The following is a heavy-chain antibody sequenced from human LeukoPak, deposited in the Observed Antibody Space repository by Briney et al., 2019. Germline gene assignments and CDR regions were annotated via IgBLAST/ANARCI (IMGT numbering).Heavy chain of an antibody. D-gene: IGHD1-26*01. V-gene: IGHV3-7*01. Sequence: GGSLRLSCAASGFTFSSYWMSWVRQAPGKGLEWVANIKQDGSEKYYVDSVRGRFTISRDNAKNSLYLQMNSLRAEDTAVYYCARDWLWEPERTHAFDIWGQGTMVTVSS. CDR1: GFTFSSYW. J-gene: IGHJ3*02. CDR3: ARDWLWEPERTHAFDI. CDR2: IKQDGSEK.